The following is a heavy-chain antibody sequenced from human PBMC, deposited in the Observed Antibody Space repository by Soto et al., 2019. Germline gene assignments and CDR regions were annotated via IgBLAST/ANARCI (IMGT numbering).Heavy chain of an antibody. CDR2: IYHSGST. Sequence: QLQLQESGSGLVKPSQTLSLTRAVSGGSISSGGYSWSWIRQPPAKGLEWIGYIYHSGSTYYNPSLKSRVTISVDRSKNQFSLKLSSVTAADTAVYYCARTPWILTYGMDVWGQGTTVTVSS. J-gene: IGHJ6*02. CDR1: GGSISSGGYS. CDR3: ARTPWILTYGMDV. V-gene: IGHV4-30-2*01. D-gene: IGHD5-18*01.